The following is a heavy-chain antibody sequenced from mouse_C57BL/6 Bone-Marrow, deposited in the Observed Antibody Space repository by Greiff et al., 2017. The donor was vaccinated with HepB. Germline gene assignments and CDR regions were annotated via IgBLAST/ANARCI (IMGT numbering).Heavy chain of an antibody. CDR1: GFTFSSYA. V-gene: IGHV5-4*01. J-gene: IGHJ3*01. D-gene: IGHD2-1*01. Sequence: EVKLMESGGGLVKPGGSLKLSCAASGFTFSSYAMSWVRQTPEKRLEWVATISDGGSYTYYPDNVKGRFTISRDNAKNNLYLQMSHLKSEDTAMYYCAREGNLARFAYWGQGTLVTVSA. CDR2: ISDGGSYT. CDR3: AREGNLARFAY.